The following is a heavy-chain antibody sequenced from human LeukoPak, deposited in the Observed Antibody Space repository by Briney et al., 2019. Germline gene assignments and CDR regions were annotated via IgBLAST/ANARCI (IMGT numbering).Heavy chain of an antibody. CDR3: ARVGRINTMVRGVKRGNFDY. CDR2: INHSGST. D-gene: IGHD3-10*01. CDR1: GGSFSGYY. J-gene: IGHJ4*02. Sequence: PSEILSLTCAVYGGSFSGYYWSWIRQPPGKGLEWIGEINHSGSTNYNPSLKSRVTISVDTSKNQFSLKLSSVTAADTAVYYCARVGRINTMVRGVKRGNFDYWGQGTLVTVSS. V-gene: IGHV4-34*01.